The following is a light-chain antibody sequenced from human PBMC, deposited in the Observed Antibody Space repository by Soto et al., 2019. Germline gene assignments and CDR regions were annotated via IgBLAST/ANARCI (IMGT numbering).Light chain of an antibody. CDR3: GAWDDSLSGRV. CDR2: RNN. V-gene: IGLV1-47*01. CDR1: SSNIGSNY. J-gene: IGLJ3*02. Sequence: QSVLTQPPSASGTPGQRVTVSCSGSSSNIGSNYVYWYQQLPGTAPKLLIYRNNQRPLGVPDRFSGSKSGTSASLAISGLRSEDEADYYCGAWDDSLSGRVFGGGTTLTVL.